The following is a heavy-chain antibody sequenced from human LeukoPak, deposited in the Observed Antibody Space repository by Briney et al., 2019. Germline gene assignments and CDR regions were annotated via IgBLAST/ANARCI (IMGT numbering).Heavy chain of an antibody. Sequence: ASVKVSCKASGYTFTSYDINWVRQATGQGLEWMGWMNPNSANTGYAQKLQGRVTMTTDTSTSTAYMELRSLRSDDTAVYYCARNYDFWSGLIDYWGQGTLVTVSS. CDR1: GYTFTSYD. CDR3: ARNYDFWSGLIDY. D-gene: IGHD3-3*01. CDR2: MNPNSANT. J-gene: IGHJ4*02. V-gene: IGHV1-8*01.